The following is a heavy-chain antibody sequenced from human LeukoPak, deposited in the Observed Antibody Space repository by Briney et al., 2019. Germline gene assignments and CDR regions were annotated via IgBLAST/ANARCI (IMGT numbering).Heavy chain of an antibody. V-gene: IGHV3-66*01. J-gene: IGHJ4*02. CDR3: ARGDPPGCSGGSCYGHY. Sequence: GGSLRLSCAASGFTVSSNYMSWVRQAPGKGLEWFSVIYSGGSTYYADSTKGRLTISRDNSKNTLYLQMNSLRAEDTAVYYCARGDPPGCSGGSCYGHYWGQGTLVTVSS. CDR2: IYSGGST. CDR1: GFTVSSNY. D-gene: IGHD2-15*01.